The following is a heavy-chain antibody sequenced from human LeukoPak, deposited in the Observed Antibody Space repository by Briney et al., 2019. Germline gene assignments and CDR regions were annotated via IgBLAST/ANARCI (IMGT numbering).Heavy chain of an antibody. Sequence: GASVKVSYKASGYTFTSYGISWVRQAPGQGLEWMGWISAYNGNTNYAQKLQGRVTMTTDTSTSTAYMELRSLRSDDTAVYCCARRSMVRGLGYYGMDVWGKGTTVTVSS. J-gene: IGHJ6*04. CDR1: GYTFTSYG. CDR3: ARRSMVRGLGYYGMDV. V-gene: IGHV1-18*04. CDR2: ISAYNGNT. D-gene: IGHD3-10*01.